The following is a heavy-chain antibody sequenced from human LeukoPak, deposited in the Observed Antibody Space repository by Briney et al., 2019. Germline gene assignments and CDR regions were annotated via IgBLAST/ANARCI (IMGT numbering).Heavy chain of an antibody. CDR3: ARESTGGSLEIDY. V-gene: IGHV1-18*01. D-gene: IGHD2-8*02. J-gene: IGHJ4*02. CDR2: ISAYNGDT. CDR1: GYTFNTYG. Sequence: ASVKVSCKASGYTFNTYGIIWVRQAPGQGLEWMGWISAYNGDTTYAQKLQGRVTLATDASTSTAYMELRSLRSDDTAVYYCARESTGGSLEIDYWGQGTLVTVSS.